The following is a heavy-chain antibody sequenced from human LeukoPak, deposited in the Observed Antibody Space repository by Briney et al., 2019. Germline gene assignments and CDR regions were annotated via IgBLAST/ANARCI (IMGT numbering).Heavy chain of an antibody. CDR3: ARGSSFKVWLVPSRMGFDI. Sequence: GASVKVSCKASGYTFTSYDINWVRQATGQGLEWMGWMNPNSGNTGYAQKFQGRVTITRNTSISTAYMELSSLRSEDTAVYYCARGSSFKVWLVPSRMGFDIWGQGTMVTVSS. J-gene: IGHJ3*02. V-gene: IGHV1-8*03. CDR2: MNPNSGNT. CDR1: GYTFTSYD. D-gene: IGHD6-19*01.